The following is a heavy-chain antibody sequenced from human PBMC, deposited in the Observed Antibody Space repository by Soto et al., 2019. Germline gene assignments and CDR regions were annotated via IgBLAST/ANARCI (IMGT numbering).Heavy chain of an antibody. V-gene: IGHV6-1*01. D-gene: IGHD5-12*01. CDR1: GDSVSTNIAA. Sequence: SQTLSLTCAISGDSVSTNIAAWSWIRQSPSRGLEWLGRTYFRSKWYNDYAVSVKSRIIINPDTSNNQFSLQLNSVTPEDTAVYFCAKGDNLGPKTGYAFDPWGQGIMVTVSS. CDR3: AKGDNLGPKTGYAFDP. J-gene: IGHJ5*02. CDR2: TYFRSKWYN.